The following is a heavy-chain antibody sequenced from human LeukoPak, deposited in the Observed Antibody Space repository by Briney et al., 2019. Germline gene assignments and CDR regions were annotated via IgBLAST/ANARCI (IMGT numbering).Heavy chain of an antibody. CDR3: ARIRAGCSSTSCYIDP. V-gene: IGHV4-4*02. Sequence: ASGTLSLTCAVSGDSINSDNWWTWVRQSPGKGLEWIGEIYHSGTTNYNPSLKSRVAISLDNSNIQFSLKLSSVTAADTAVYFCARIRAGCSSTSCYIDPWGQGTLVTVSS. J-gene: IGHJ5*02. D-gene: IGHD2-2*02. CDR1: GDSINSDNW. CDR2: IYHSGTT.